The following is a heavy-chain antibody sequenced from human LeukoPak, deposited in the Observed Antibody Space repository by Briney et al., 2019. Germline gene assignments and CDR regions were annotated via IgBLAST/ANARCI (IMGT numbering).Heavy chain of an antibody. CDR1: GDSIRFDHY. Sequence: PSETLSLTCVVSGDSIRFDHYWAWIRPPPGEGLEWIGHIHQNGGIHYNPFLKSRVTLSIDTSKNRFSLRLTSVTAADTAVYFCARQDYGDYYYYYLDVWGKGTTVTISS. D-gene: IGHD4/OR15-4a*01. V-gene: IGHV4-38-2*01. J-gene: IGHJ6*03. CDR3: ARQDYGDYYYYYLDV. CDR2: IHQNGGI.